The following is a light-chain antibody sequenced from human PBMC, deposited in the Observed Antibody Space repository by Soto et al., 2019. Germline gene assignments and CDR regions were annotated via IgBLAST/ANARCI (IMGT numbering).Light chain of an antibody. Sequence: QSVLTQPASVSGSPGQSITISCTGTSSDVGGYNYVSLYQQHPGKAPKLMIYDVSNRRSGVSNRFSGSKSGNTASLTISGLQAEDEADYYCSSYTSSSTVFGGGTKLTVL. CDR1: SSDVGGYNY. V-gene: IGLV2-14*01. J-gene: IGLJ2*01. CDR3: SSYTSSSTV. CDR2: DVS.